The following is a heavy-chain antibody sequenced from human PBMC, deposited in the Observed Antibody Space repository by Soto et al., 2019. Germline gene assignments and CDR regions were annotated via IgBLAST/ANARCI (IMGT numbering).Heavy chain of an antibody. V-gene: IGHV4-34*01. D-gene: IGHD6-19*01. CDR2: INHSGST. Sequence: QVQLQQWGAGLLKPSETLSLTCAVYGGSFSGYYWSWIRQPPGKGLEWIGEINHSGSTNYNPSLKSRVTISVDTSKNQFSLKLSSVTAADTAVYYCARGVGGKGFDYWGQGTLVTVSP. CDR3: ARGVGGKGFDY. CDR1: GGSFSGYY. J-gene: IGHJ4*02.